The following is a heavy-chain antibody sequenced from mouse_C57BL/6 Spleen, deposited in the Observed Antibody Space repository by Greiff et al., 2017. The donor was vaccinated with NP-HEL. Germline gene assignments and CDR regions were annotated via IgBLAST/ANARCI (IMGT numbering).Heavy chain of an antibody. CDR1: GYSITSGYD. CDR3: ARGQFPAWFAY. V-gene: IGHV3-1*01. J-gene: IGHJ3*01. Sequence: EVQLQESGPGMVKPSQSLSLTCTVTGYSITSGYDWHWIRHFPGNKLEWMGYISYSGSTNSNPSLKSRISITHDTSKNHFFLKLNSVTTEDTATYYCARGQFPAWFAYWGQGTLVTVSA. CDR2: ISYSGST.